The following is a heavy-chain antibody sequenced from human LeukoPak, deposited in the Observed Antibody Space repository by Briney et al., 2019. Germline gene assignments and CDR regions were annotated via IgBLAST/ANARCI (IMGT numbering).Heavy chain of an antibody. J-gene: IGHJ4*02. CDR1: GYSISSGYY. Sequence: SETLSLTCAVSGYSISSGYYWGWIRQPPGKGLEWIGYIYYSGSTNYNPSLKSRVTISVDTSKNQFSLKLSSVTAADTAVYYCARGGITMVRGVIITPAFDYWGQGTLVTVSS. D-gene: IGHD3-10*01. V-gene: IGHV4-38-2*01. CDR3: ARGGITMVRGVIITPAFDY. CDR2: IYYSGST.